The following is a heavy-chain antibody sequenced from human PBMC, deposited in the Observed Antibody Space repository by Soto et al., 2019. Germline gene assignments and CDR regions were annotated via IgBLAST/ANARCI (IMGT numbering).Heavy chain of an antibody. D-gene: IGHD5-12*01. CDR2: IKQDGSEK. Sequence: PGGSLRLSCAASGFTFSSYGMHWVRQAPGKGLEWVANIKQDGSEKYYVDSVKGRFTISRDNAKNSLYLQMNSLRAEDTAVYYCAREKVATGVVDYCGQGALVSVSA. CDR3: AREKVATGVVDY. CDR1: GFTFSSYG. V-gene: IGHV3-7*01. J-gene: IGHJ4*02.